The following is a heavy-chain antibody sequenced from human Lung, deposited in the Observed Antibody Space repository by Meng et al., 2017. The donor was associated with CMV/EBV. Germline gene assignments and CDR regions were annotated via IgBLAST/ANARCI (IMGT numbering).Heavy chain of an antibody. J-gene: IGHJ6*01. V-gene: IGHV3-21*01. CDR1: GFTFSSYS. D-gene: IGHD2-21*01. CDR2: ISSSGTYI. CDR3: ARDVSPRSSAYFAIYYFYALEV. Sequence: ESXKISXAASGFTFSSYSMNWVRQAPGKGLEWVSSISSSGTYIYYADSVKGRFTISRDNAQNSLYLQMNSLRAEDTAVYYCARDVSPRSSAYFAIYYFYALEVCGQGNXVNGYS.